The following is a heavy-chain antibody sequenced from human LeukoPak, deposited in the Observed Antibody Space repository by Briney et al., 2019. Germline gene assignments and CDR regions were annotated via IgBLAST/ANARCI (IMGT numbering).Heavy chain of an antibody. CDR3: AKERDGYDVFDY. CDR1: GFTFDDYA. CDR2: ISGDGGST. D-gene: IGHD5-24*01. J-gene: IGHJ4*02. Sequence: PGGSLRLSCAASGFTFDDYAMHWVRHAPGKGVEWVSLISGDGGSTYYADSVKGRFTISRDNSKNSLYLQMNSLRTEDTALYYCAKERDGYDVFDYWGQGTLVTVSS. V-gene: IGHV3-43*02.